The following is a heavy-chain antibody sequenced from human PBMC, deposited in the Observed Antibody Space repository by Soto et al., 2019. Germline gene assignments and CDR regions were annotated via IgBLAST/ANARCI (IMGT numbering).Heavy chain of an antibody. V-gene: IGHV3-33*01. CDR1: GFTFSSYG. CDR2: IWYDGSNK. CDR3: ARLEYYDILTGYPLAYEGDAFDI. D-gene: IGHD3-9*01. J-gene: IGHJ3*02. Sequence: QVQLVESGGGVVQPGRSLRLSCAASGFTFSSYGMHWVRQAPGKGLEWVAVIWYDGSNKYYADSVKGRFTISRDNSKNLLYLQMNSLRAEDTAVYYCARLEYYDILTGYPLAYEGDAFDIWGQGTMVTVSS.